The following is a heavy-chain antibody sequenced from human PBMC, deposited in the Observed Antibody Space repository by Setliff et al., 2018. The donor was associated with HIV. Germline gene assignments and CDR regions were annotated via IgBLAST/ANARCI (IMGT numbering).Heavy chain of an antibody. CDR3: AREPAGSDSGSFGF. Sequence: ASVKVSCKTSGYTFTQSHDLHWVRQVPGQGPEWMGWINLVTTKTAYLQKFQGRVIITRDTSATTAYMEMSSLKSEDTAVYYCAREPAGSDSGSFGFWGQGTLVTVSS. CDR2: INLVTTKT. CDR1: GYTFTQSHD. J-gene: IGHJ4*02. D-gene: IGHD3-10*01. V-gene: IGHV1-3*01.